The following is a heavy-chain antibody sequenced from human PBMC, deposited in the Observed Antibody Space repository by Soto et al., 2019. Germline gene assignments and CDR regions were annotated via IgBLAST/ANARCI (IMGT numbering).Heavy chain of an antibody. CDR3: AREKYSSGWYGY. CDR2: IWYDGRNK. Sequence: QVQLVESGGGVVQPGRSLRLSCAASGFTFSSYGMHWVRQAPGKGLEWVAVIWYDGRNKYYADSVKGRFTISRDNSKNTLYLQMNSLRAEDTAVYYCAREKYSSGWYGYWGQGTLVTVSS. V-gene: IGHV3-33*01. CDR1: GFTFSSYG. D-gene: IGHD6-19*01. J-gene: IGHJ4*02.